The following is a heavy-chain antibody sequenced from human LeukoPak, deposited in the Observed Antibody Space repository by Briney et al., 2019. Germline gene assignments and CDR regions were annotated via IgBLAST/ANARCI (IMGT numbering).Heavy chain of an antibody. D-gene: IGHD3-3*01. Sequence: SETLSLTCAVYGGSSSGYYWSWIRQPPGKGLEWIGEINHSGSTNYNPSLKSRVTISVDTSKNQFSLKLSSVTAADTAVYYCARVAWSSYYWFDPWGQGTLVTVSS. CDR3: ARVAWSSYYWFDP. V-gene: IGHV4-34*01. CDR2: INHSGST. J-gene: IGHJ5*02. CDR1: GGSSSGYY.